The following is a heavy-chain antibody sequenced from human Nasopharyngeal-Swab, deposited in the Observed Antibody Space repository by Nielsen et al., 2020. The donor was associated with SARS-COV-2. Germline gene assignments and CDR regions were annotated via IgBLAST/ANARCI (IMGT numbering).Heavy chain of an antibody. CDR3: ARGEKTGTSPFDY. CDR2: IYYSGST. J-gene: IGHJ4*02. V-gene: IGHV4-39*06. Sequence: SETLSLTCTVSGGSISSSSYYWGWIRQPPGKGLEWIGSIYYSGSTYYNPSLKSRVTISVDTSKNQFPLKLSSVTAADTAVYYCARGEKTGTSPFDYWGQGTLVTVSS. D-gene: IGHD1-7*01. CDR1: GGSISSSSYY.